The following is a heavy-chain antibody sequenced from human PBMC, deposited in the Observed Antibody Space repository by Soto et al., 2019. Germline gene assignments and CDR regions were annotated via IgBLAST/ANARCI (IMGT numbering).Heavy chain of an antibody. CDR1: GFTLSSYA. V-gene: IGHV3-23*01. CDR3: AKDPSMGTAARYFDY. CDR2: ISGSGGST. J-gene: IGHJ4*02. Sequence: EVQLLESGGGLVQPGGSLRLSCAASGFTLSSYAKSWVRQAPGMGLEWVSAISGSGGSTYYTDSVKGRFTISRDNSKNTLYLQMNSLRAEDTAVYYCAKDPSMGTAARYFDYWGQGTLVTVSS. D-gene: IGHD6-6*01.